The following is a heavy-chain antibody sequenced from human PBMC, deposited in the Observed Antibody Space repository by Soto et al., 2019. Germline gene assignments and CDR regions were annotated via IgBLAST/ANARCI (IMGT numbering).Heavy chain of an antibody. CDR3: ARDLLPYSSSVRANGMDV. CDR1: GFTFSSYS. Sequence: CGSLRLSCAASGFTFSSYSMNWVRQAPGKGLEWVSSISSSSSYIYYADSVKGRFTISRDNAKNSLYLQMNSLRAEDTAVYYCARDLLPYSSSVRANGMDVWGQGTTVT. J-gene: IGHJ6*02. CDR2: ISSSSSYI. D-gene: IGHD6-6*01. V-gene: IGHV3-21*03.